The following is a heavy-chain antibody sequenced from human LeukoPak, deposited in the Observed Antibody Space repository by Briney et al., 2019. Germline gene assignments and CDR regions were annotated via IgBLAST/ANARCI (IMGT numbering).Heavy chain of an antibody. CDR2: ISSYSTYI. CDR3: AKDWNYYGSGSYYDY. CDR1: GFSFSDYS. V-gene: IGHV3-21*01. J-gene: IGHJ4*02. Sequence: PGGSLRLSCAASGFSFSDYSMNWVRQAPGKGLEWVSFISSYSTYIYYADSLKGRFTISRDNAKNSLYLQMNSLRAEDTAVYYCAKDWNYYGSGSYYDYWGQGTLVTVSS. D-gene: IGHD3-10*01.